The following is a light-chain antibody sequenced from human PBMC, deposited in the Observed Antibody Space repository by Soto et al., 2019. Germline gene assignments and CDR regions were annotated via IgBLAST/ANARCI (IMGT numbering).Light chain of an antibody. V-gene: IGKV3-11*01. CDR1: QSVGRF. CDR2: ETS. CDR3: QHRASWPIS. Sequence: EIVLTQAPATLSLSPGERATLSCRASQSVGRFVAWYQQKPGQAPRLLIYETSTRATGIQVRFSGSGSGTDFSLTISGLDPEDFALYYCQHRASWPISFGGGTKVEIK. J-gene: IGKJ4*01.